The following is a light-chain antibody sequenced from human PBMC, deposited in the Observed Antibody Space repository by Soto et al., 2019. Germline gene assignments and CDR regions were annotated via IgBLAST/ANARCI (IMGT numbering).Light chain of an antibody. CDR1: QSISSS. Sequence: DIQMTQSPSSLSASVGDRVTITCRASQSISSSLNWYQQKPGKAPKLLIYAASSLQSGVPSRFSGSGSGTDFTLTISSLQPEDFAPYYCQQSYSTPPTFGGWTKVEIK. CDR3: QQSYSTPPT. V-gene: IGKV1-39*01. CDR2: AAS. J-gene: IGKJ4*01.